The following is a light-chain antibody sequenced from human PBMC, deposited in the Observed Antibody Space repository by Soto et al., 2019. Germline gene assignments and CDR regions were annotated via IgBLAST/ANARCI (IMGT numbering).Light chain of an antibody. CDR3: QQYGRSPPT. V-gene: IGKV3-20*01. CDR2: GAS. CDR1: QSVSSSY. J-gene: IGKJ1*01. Sequence: EIVLTQSPGTLSLSPGERGTLSCRASQSVSSSYLAWYQQKPGQAPRLLIYGASSRATGIPDRFSGSGSGTDFTLTISRLEPEDFAVYYCQQYGRSPPTFGQGIKVDIK.